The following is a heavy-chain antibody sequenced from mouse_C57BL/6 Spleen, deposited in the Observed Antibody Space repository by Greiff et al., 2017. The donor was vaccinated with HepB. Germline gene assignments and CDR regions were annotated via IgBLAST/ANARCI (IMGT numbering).Heavy chain of an antibody. CDR2: TFYSGIT. Sequence: DVKLVESGPSLVRPSQTLSLTCTVTGFSINSDCYWIWIRQFPGNKLEYIGYTFYSGITYYNPSLESRTYITRDTSKNQFSLKLSSVTTEDTATYYCARGGPYDGYYLYAMDYWGQGTSVTVSS. V-gene: IGHV3-3*01. CDR3: ARGGPYDGYYLYAMDY. J-gene: IGHJ4*01. D-gene: IGHD2-3*01. CDR1: GFSINSDCY.